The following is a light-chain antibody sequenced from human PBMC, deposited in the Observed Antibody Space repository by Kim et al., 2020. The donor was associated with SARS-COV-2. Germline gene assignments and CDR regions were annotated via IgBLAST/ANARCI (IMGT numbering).Light chain of an antibody. CDR2: DVT. V-gene: IGLV2-11*01. J-gene: IGLJ2*01. Sequence: QSALTQPSSVSGSPGQSVSISCTGTGSDVGAYNYVSWYQQHPGEAPKLMIYDVTKRPSGVPDRFSGSKSGNTASLTISGLQTEDEADYYCCSNAGGYTHVLFGGGTQLTVL. CDR3: CSNAGGYTHVL. CDR1: GSDVGAYNY.